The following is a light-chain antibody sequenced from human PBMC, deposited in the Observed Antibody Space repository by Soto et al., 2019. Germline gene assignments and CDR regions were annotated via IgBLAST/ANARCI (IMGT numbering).Light chain of an antibody. CDR2: GDS. Sequence: QAVVTQPPSVSGAPGQRVTISCTGSTSNIGAGYDVHWYQQLPGTAPKLLIYGDSNRPSGVPDRFSGSKSGTSASLAITGVQAEDEADYFCQSYDISLSGAIFGGGTKLTVL. J-gene: IGLJ2*01. CDR1: TSNIGAGYD. CDR3: QSYDISLSGAI. V-gene: IGLV1-40*01.